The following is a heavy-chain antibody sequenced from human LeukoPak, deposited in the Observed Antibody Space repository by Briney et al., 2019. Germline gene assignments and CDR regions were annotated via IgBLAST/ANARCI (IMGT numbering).Heavy chain of an antibody. J-gene: IGHJ3*02. CDR3: AREGMITHVGVIVLDAFYI. CDR2: ISSSGSNT. CDR1: GFTFIDHY. Sequence: GGSLILTCAASGFTFIDHYMSWIRQAPGKGLEWVSFISSSGSNTDYADPVNGRFTISRDNAKKSLYLQMHSLRAEDAAVYYCAREGMITHVGVIVLDAFYIWGQVTMVTVSS. D-gene: IGHD3-16*02. V-gene: IGHV3-11*06.